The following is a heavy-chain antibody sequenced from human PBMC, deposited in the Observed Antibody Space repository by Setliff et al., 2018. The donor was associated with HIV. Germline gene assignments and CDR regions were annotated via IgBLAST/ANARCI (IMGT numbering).Heavy chain of an antibody. Sequence: GGSLRLSCAASGCTFSIYWMQWVRQAPGKGLVWVSRIKSDGCITNYADSVKGRFTISRDEAKNTVYLQMNSLRADDTAVYYCARGEVWGTPTAGDLWGQGTLVTVSS. J-gene: IGHJ4*02. CDR1: GCTFSIYW. D-gene: IGHD3-16*01. CDR2: IKSDGCIT. CDR3: ARGEVWGTPTAGDL. V-gene: IGHV3-74*01.